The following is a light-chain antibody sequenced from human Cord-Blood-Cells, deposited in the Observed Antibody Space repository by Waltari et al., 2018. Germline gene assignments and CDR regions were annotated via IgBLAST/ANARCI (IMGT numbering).Light chain of an antibody. CDR2: DVS. CDR3: CSYAGSSVV. Sequence: QSALTQPHSVSGSPGQSVTISCTGTSSDVGGYNYVSWYQQHPGKAPKLMIYDVSKRPSGVPDRFSGSKSGNTASLTISGLQAEDEADYYGCSYAGSSVVFGGGTKLTVL. V-gene: IGLV2-11*01. J-gene: IGLJ2*01. CDR1: SSDVGGYNY.